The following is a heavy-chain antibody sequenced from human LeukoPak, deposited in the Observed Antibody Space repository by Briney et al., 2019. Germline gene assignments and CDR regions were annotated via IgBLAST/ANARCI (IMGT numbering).Heavy chain of an antibody. CDR3: ARGRRYYDFWSGYTNYYYYYMDV. J-gene: IGHJ6*03. V-gene: IGHV1-8*03. D-gene: IGHD3-3*01. Sequence: ASVKVSCKASGYTFTSYDINWVRQATGQGLEWMGWMNPNSGNTGYAQKFQGRVTITRNTSISTAYMELSSLRSEDTAVYYCARGRRYYDFWSGYTNYYYYYMDVWGKGTTVTVSS. CDR1: GYTFTSYD. CDR2: MNPNSGNT.